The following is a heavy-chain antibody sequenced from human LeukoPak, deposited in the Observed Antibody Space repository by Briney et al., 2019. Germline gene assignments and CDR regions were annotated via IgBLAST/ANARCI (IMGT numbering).Heavy chain of an antibody. CDR3: ARRVTSNWFDP. CDR1: GGSISSYY. Sequence: AETVSLICTVSGGSISSYYWSWIWQPPGKGLEWIGYMYYSGSTNYNPCLKSRVTISVDMSKNQFSLEVSSVTAADTAVYYCARRVTSNWFDPWGQGTMVTVSS. J-gene: IGHJ5*02. CDR2: MYYSGST. D-gene: IGHD2-21*02. V-gene: IGHV4-59*08.